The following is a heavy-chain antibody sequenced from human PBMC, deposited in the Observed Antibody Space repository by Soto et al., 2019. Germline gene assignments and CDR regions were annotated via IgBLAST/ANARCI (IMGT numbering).Heavy chain of an antibody. CDR2: SRTRADNYAT. V-gene: IGHV3-72*01. Sequence: EVQLVESGGGLVQPGGSLRLSCAISGITFSDHDIDWVRQAAGKGLEWLGRSRTRADNYATDYTASVKGRFTFSRDDSKSSLPLQMRSLKTGDTAMYYCVLWVRGIINYWGQGTLVTVSS. J-gene: IGHJ4*02. CDR3: VLWVRGIINY. CDR1: GITFSDHD. D-gene: IGHD3-10*01.